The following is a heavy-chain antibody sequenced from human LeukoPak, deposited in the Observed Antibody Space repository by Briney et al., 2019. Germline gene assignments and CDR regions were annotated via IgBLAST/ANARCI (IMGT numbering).Heavy chain of an antibody. Sequence: PGGSLRLSCEASGFTFSTYGINWVRQAPGKGLEWVSGISDRGSTTYYADSVKGRFTISRDNSKNTLYLQMNSLRAEDTAVYYCAKEGFALGLFDPWGQGTLVTVSS. CDR2: ISDRGSTT. J-gene: IGHJ5*02. CDR1: GFTFSTYG. V-gene: IGHV3-23*01. D-gene: IGHD2-21*01. CDR3: AKEGFALGLFDP.